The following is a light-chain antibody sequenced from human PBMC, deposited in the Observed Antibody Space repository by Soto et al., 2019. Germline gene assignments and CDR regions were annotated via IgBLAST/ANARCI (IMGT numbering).Light chain of an antibody. V-gene: IGLV2-23*02. CDR1: SGDVGSYNL. CDR3: CSYAGSSTLA. CDR2: EVS. Sequence: LTQPASVSGSPGQSITISCTGTSGDVGSYNLVSWYQQHPGKAPKLMIYEVSKRPSGVSNRFSGSKSGNTASLTISGLQAEDEADYYCCSYAGSSTLAFGGGTKVTVL. J-gene: IGLJ3*02.